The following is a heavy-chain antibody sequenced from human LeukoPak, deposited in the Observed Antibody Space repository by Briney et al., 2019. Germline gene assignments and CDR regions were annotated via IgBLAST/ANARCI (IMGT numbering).Heavy chain of an antibody. CDR3: EGYSGYDDGYYYYYGMDL. V-gene: IGHV3-23*01. Sequence: GGSLRLSCAASGFTFSSYAMSWVRQAPGKGLEWASAISGSGGSTYYADSVKGRFTISRDNSKNTLYLQMNSLRAEDTAVYFCEGYSGYDDGYYYYYGMDLWGQGTTVTVSS. CDR1: GFTFSSYA. D-gene: IGHD5-12*01. CDR2: ISGSGGST. J-gene: IGHJ6*02.